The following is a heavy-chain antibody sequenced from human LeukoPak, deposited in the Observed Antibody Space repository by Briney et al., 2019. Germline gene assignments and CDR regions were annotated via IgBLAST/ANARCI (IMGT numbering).Heavy chain of an antibody. D-gene: IGHD3-22*01. CDR1: GYTFTGYG. Sequence: GASVKVSXKASGYTFTGYGISWVRQAPGQGLEWMGWISAYNGNTNYAQKLQSRVTMTTDTSTSTAYMELRSLRSDDTAVYYCARADYYDSRGYYTGVGYYFDYWGQGTLVTVSS. CDR2: ISAYNGNT. J-gene: IGHJ4*02. CDR3: ARADYYDSRGYYTGVGYYFDY. V-gene: IGHV1-18*01.